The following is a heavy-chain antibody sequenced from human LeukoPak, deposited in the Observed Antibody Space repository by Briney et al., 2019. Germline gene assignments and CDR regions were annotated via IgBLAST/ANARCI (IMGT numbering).Heavy chain of an antibody. Sequence: SETLSLTCTVSGGSISSSSYYWGWIRQPPGKGLEWIGSICYSGSTYYNPSLKSRVTISVDTSKNQFSLKLSSVTAADTAVYYCARREAGTSHFDYWGQGTLVTVSS. V-gene: IGHV4-39*01. CDR1: GGSISSSSYY. J-gene: IGHJ4*02. CDR3: ARREAGTSHFDY. D-gene: IGHD1-7*01. CDR2: ICYSGST.